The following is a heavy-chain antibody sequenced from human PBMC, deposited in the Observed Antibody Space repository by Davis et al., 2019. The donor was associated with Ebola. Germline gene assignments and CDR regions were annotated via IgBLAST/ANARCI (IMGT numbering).Heavy chain of an antibody. D-gene: IGHD2-8*01. CDR2: IKQDGSEK. Sequence: GESLKISCAASGFTFSSYWMSWVRQAPGKGLEWVANIKQDGSEKYYVDSVKGRFTISRDNAKNSLYLQMNSLRAEDTAVYYCADPSFHCTNGVCYRNFDYWGQGTLVTVSS. CDR1: GFTFSSYW. J-gene: IGHJ4*02. CDR3: ADPSFHCTNGVCYRNFDY. V-gene: IGHV3-7*01.